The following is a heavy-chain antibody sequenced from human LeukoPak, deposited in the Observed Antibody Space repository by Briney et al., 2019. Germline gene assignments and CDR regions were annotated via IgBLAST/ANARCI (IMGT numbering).Heavy chain of an antibody. Sequence: GGSLRLSCTVSGFTVSSNSMSWVRQAPGKGLEGVSYISSSSRTIYYADSVKGRFTISRDNAKNSLYLQMNSLRAEDTAVFYCARDRGGTDDFWSGYYTGYFDYWGQGTLVTVSS. CDR3: ARDRGGTDDFWSGYYTGYFDY. D-gene: IGHD3-3*01. CDR1: GFTVSSNS. CDR2: ISSSSRTI. J-gene: IGHJ4*02. V-gene: IGHV3-48*01.